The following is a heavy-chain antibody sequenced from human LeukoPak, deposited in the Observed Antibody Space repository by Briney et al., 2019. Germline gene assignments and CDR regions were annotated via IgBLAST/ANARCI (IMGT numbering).Heavy chain of an antibody. D-gene: IGHD3-16*01. J-gene: IGHJ6*02. CDR3: AXGGGLDX. CDR2: INHNGNVN. CDR1: GFTFSSYS. Sequence: GGSLRLSCAASGFTFSSYSMNWVRQAPGKGLEWVASINHNGNVNYYVDSVKGRFTISRDNAKNSLYLQMSNLRAEDTAVYFCAXGGGLDXWGXXAXVXASS. V-gene: IGHV3-7*03.